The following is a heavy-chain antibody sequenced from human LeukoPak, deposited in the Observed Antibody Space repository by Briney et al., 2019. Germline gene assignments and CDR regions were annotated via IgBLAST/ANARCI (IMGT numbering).Heavy chain of an antibody. CDR3: ARSFYMITFGGVIPRGFDY. CDR1: RFTFNTYA. J-gene: IGHJ4*02. V-gene: IGHV3-23*01. D-gene: IGHD3-16*02. Sequence: GGSLRLSCAASRFTFNTYAMSWVRQAPGKGLEWVSAISGSGGSTYYADSVKGRFTISRHNSKNTLYLQMNSLRAEDTAVYYCARSFYMITFGGVIPRGFDYWGQGTLVTVSS. CDR2: ISGSGGST.